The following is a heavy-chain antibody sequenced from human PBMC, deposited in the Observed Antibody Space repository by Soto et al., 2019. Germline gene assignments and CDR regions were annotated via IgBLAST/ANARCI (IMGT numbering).Heavy chain of an antibody. J-gene: IGHJ4*02. CDR3: ASKAACGCDCYAFDS. V-gene: IGHV1-69*06. Sequence: QVYLVQSGAEVKKPGSSVKISCKASGGIFSSNTINWVRQAAGQGLEWMGGIIPLFGTANYAEKFQGRVTITADKSTKTEYMELTSLRTEDTAVYYCASKAACGCDCYAFDSCGQGTLVTVSS. CDR2: IIPLFGTA. CDR1: GGIFSSNT. D-gene: IGHD2-21*02.